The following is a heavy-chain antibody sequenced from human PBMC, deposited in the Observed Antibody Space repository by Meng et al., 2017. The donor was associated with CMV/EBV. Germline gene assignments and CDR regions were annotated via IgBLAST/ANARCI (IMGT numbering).Heavy chain of an antibody. J-gene: IGHJ6*02. CDR2: IKSKTDGGTT. CDR3: TTEPDSSSWPPYYYYGMDV. V-gene: IGHV3-15*01. CDR1: GFTFSNAW. Sequence: GGSLRLSCAASGFTFSNAWMGWVRQAPGKGLEWVGRIKSKTDGGTTDYAAPVKGRFTISRDDSKNTLYLQMNSLKTEDTAVYYCTTEPDSSSWPPYYYYGMDVWGQGTTVTVSS. D-gene: IGHD6-13*01.